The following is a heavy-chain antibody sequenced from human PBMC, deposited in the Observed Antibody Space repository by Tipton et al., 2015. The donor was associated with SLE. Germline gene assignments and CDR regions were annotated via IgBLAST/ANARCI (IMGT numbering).Heavy chain of an antibody. J-gene: IGHJ2*01. CDR1: GYSISSGYY. V-gene: IGHV4-38-2*01. Sequence: TLSLTCAVSGYSISSGYYWGWIRQPPGKGLEWIGYIYYSGSTNYNPSPKSRVTISVDTSKNQFSLKLSSVTAADTAVYYCARSRAYSNYAHTLHLWYFDLWGRGTLVTVSS. CDR2: IYYSGST. D-gene: IGHD4-11*01. CDR3: ARSRAYSNYAHTLHLWYFDL.